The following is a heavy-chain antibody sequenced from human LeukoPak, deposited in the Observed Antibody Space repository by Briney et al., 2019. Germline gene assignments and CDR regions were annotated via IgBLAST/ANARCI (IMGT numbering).Heavy chain of an antibody. CDR1: GFTFSSYS. CDR2: ISSSSSYI. CDR3: ARDLSWGRVMVTTTYDGAFDI. V-gene: IGHV3-21*01. D-gene: IGHD2-21*02. J-gene: IGHJ3*02. Sequence: GGSLRLSCAASGFTFSSYSMNWVRQAPGKGLEWVSSISSSSSYIYYADSVKGRFTISRDNAKNSLYLQMNSLRAEDTAVYYCARDLSWGRVMVTTTYDGAFDIWGQGTMVTVSS.